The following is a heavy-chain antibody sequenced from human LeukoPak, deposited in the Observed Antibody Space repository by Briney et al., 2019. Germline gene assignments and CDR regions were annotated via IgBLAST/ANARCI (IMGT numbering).Heavy chain of an antibody. CDR3: AKDTGIAAQYYGKDV. V-gene: IGHV3-9*01. CDR1: GFTFDDYA. CDR2: ISWNSGSI. J-gene: IGHJ6*01. D-gene: IGHD6-6*01. Sequence: GRSLRLSCAASGFTFDDYAMHWVRQAPGKGLEWVSGISWNSGSIGYADSVKGRFTISRDNAKNSLYLQMNSLRAEDTALYYCAKDTGIAAQYYGKDVWGQGTTVTGSS.